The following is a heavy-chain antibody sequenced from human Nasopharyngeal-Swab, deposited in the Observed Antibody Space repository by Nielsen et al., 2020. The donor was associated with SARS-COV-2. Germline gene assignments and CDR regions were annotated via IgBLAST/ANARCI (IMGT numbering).Heavy chain of an antibody. CDR1: GFTFSSYG. Sequence: GGSLRLSCDASGFTFSSYGMHWVRQAPGKGLEWVAVIWYDGSNKYYADSVKGRFTISRDNSKNTLYLQMNSLRAEDTAVYYCARDLGVYAILHYMDVWGKGTTVTVSS. D-gene: IGHD2-8*02. CDR2: IWYDGSNK. J-gene: IGHJ6*03. CDR3: ARDLGVYAILHYMDV. V-gene: IGHV3-33*01.